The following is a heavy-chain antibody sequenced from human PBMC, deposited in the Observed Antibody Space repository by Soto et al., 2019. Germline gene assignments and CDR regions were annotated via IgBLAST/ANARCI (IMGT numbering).Heavy chain of an antibody. CDR1: GFTFSSNA. D-gene: IGHD3-22*01. Sequence: RLSCAASGFTFSSNAMSWVRQAPGKGLEWVSAISSGGGTDYAESVKGRFTISRDSSKNTLYLQMNSLGAEDTAVYYCAKDYYDSSGYYYEFPDYWGQGTLVTVSS. CDR2: ISSGGGT. V-gene: IGHV3-23*01. CDR3: AKDYYDSSGYYYEFPDY. J-gene: IGHJ4*02.